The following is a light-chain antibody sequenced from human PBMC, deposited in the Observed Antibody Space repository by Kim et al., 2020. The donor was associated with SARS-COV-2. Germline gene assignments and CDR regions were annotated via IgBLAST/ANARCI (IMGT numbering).Light chain of an antibody. V-gene: IGKV3-11*01. CDR1: QSVRTY. J-gene: IGKJ5*01. CDR2: DAS. Sequence: SLSPGERAPLSCRASQSVRTYLAWYQQKPGQSPRLLIYDASNRATGIPARFSGSGSGTDFILTISSLEPEDFAVYYCQQRGNWPTFGQGTRLEIK. CDR3: QQRGNWPT.